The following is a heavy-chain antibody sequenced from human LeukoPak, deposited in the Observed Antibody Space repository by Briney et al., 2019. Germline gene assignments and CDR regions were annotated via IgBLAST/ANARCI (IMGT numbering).Heavy chain of an antibody. D-gene: IGHD1-1*01. V-gene: IGHV3-13*01. CDR2: IGTASDT. Sequence: GGSLRLSCAASGFTFSSFDMHWVRQPTGQGLEGVSTIGTASDTYYPGSVEGRFTPSRDNAKNSLYLQMNSLTAGDTAVYYCARGPPRGKYYYMDVWGKGTTVTVSS. CDR3: ARGPPRGKYYYMDV. J-gene: IGHJ6*03. CDR1: GFTFSSFD.